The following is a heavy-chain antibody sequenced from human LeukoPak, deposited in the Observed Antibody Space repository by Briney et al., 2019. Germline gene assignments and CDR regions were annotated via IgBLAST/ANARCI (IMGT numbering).Heavy chain of an antibody. J-gene: IGHJ6*03. CDR1: GFSFSDYY. CDR2: ISSSGSNI. V-gene: IGHV3-11*04. Sequence: GGSLRLSCAASGFSFSDYYMTWIRQAPGKGVEWVSYISSSGSNIYYADSVKGRFTISRDNAKNSLYLQMNSLRAADTAVYYCASGYSYKFMDVWGKGTTVTVSS. D-gene: IGHD5-18*01. CDR3: ASGYSYKFMDV.